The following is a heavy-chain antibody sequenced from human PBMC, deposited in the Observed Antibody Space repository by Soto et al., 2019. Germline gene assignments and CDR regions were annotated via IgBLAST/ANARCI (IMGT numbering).Heavy chain of an antibody. V-gene: IGHV4-30-4*01. Sequence: QVQLQESGPGLVKPSQTLSLTCTVSGGSISSCENFWNWIRQSPGKGLEWIGYIHHSGSTYYNPSLNSRLTTSLDKSKNQISLKLNSVTAADTAVYYCARDTGTYPYYFDYWGQGTLVTVSS. D-gene: IGHD1-26*01. CDR3: ARDTGTYPYYFDY. CDR2: IHHSGST. J-gene: IGHJ4*02. CDR1: GGSISSCENF.